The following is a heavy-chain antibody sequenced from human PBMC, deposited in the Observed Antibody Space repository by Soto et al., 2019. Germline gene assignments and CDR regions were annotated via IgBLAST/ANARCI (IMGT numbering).Heavy chain of an antibody. CDR1: GGSISSGGYY. D-gene: IGHD3-10*01. CDR2: IYYSGST. V-gene: IGHV4-31*03. J-gene: IGHJ3*02. CDR3: ARDSPITMVRGVLDAFDI. Sequence: QVQLQESGPGLVKPSQTLSLTCTVSGGSISSGGYYWSWIRQHPGKGLEWIGYIYYSGSTYYNPYLKSRVTISVDTSKNQFSLKLSSVTAADTAVYYCARDSPITMVRGVLDAFDIWGQGTMVTVSS.